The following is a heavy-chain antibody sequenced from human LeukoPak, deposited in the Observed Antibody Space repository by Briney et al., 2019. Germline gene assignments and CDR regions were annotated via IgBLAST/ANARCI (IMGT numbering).Heavy chain of an antibody. CDR3: ARGLVPRDYGSGSYYQY. CDR1: GFTVSSNY. CDR2: IYSGGST. V-gene: IGHV3-66*01. Sequence: GGSLRLSCAASGFTVSSNYMSWVRQAPGKGLEWVSVIYSGGSTYYADSVKSRFTISRDNSKNTLYLQMNSLRAEDTAVYYCARGLVPRDYGSGSYYQYWGQGTLVTVSS. J-gene: IGHJ4*02. D-gene: IGHD3-10*01.